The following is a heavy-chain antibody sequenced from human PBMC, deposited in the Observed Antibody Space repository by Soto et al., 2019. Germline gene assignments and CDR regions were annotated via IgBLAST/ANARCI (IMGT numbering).Heavy chain of an antibody. V-gene: IGHV1-46*01. D-gene: IGHD3-3*01. CDR2: INPSGGST. CDR1: GYTFTSYY. J-gene: IGHJ6*02. Sequence: ASVKVSCKACGYTFTSYYMHWVRQAPGQGLEWMGIINPSGGSTSYAQKFQGRVTMTRDTSTSTVYMELSSLRSEDTAVYYCARVGIDFWSGYYTVNYSGMDVWGQGTTVTVSS. CDR3: ARVGIDFWSGYYTVNYSGMDV.